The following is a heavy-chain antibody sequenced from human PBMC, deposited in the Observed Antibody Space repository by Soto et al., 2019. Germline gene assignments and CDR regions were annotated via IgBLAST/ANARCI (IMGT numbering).Heavy chain of an antibody. CDR2: IYYSGST. CDR1: GGSISSSSYY. V-gene: IGHV4-39*01. J-gene: IGHJ6*02. Sequence: SETLSLTCTVSGGSISSSSYYWGWIRQPPGKGLEWIGSIYYSGSTYYNPSLKSRVTISVDTSKNQFSLKLSSVTAADTAVYYCAGGTIAVAGHTDYGMDVWGQGTTVTVSS. D-gene: IGHD6-19*01. CDR3: AGGTIAVAGHTDYGMDV.